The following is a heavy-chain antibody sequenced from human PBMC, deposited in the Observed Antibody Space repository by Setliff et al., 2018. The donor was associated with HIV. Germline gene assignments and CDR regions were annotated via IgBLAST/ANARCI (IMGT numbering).Heavy chain of an antibody. Sequence: GGSLRLSCRGFRTTFSGYGLNWVRQAPGKGLEWVSSISSSSSYIYYADSLKGRFTISRDNAKNSLYLQMSSLRAEDTAVYYCARAASRYGSGSFYFDYWGQGTLVTVSS. CDR2: ISSSSSYI. CDR1: RTTFSGYG. D-gene: IGHD3-10*01. V-gene: IGHV3-21*01. J-gene: IGHJ4*02. CDR3: ARAASRYGSGSFYFDY.